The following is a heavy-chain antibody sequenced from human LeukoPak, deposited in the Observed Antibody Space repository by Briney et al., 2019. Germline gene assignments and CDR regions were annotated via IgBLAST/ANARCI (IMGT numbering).Heavy chain of an antibody. Sequence: EASVKVSCKASGYTFTGYYMHWVRQAPGQGLEWMGWINPNSGGTNYAQKFQGRVTMTRDTSISTAYMELSRLRSDDTAVYYCARDLPKDGITSRGNWFDPWGQGTLVTVSS. CDR3: ARDLPKDGITSRGNWFDP. J-gene: IGHJ5*02. CDR1: GYTFTGYY. D-gene: IGHD2-2*01. CDR2: INPNSGGT. V-gene: IGHV1-2*02.